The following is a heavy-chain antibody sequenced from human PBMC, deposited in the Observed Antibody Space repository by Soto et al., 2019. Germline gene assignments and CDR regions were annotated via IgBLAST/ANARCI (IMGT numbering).Heavy chain of an antibody. Sequence: GGSLRLSCAASGFTVSSNYMSWVRQAPGKGLEWVSVIYSGGSTYYADSVKGRFTISRDNSKKTLYLQMNTLRAEDTAVYYCAKDHPSQLYGMDVWGQGTTVTVSS. J-gene: IGHJ6*02. CDR3: AKDHPSQLYGMDV. CDR1: GFTVSSNY. CDR2: IYSGGST. D-gene: IGHD2-2*01. V-gene: IGHV3-53*01.